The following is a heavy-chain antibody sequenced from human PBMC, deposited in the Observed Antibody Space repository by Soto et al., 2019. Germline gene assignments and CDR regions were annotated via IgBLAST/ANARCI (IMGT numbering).Heavy chain of an antibody. Sequence: ASVKVSCKASGYTFTDHFVHWMRQAPGQGLEWMGWINPRNGDTKYGQKFRGRVTMARDTSISTHYMELSGLRSDDTAVYYCARDLNPYYGPGSLRGFFDYWGQGTLVTVSS. CDR3: ARDLNPYYGPGSLRGFFDY. D-gene: IGHD3-10*01. V-gene: IGHV1-2*02. J-gene: IGHJ4*02. CDR2: INPRNGDT. CDR1: GYTFTDHF.